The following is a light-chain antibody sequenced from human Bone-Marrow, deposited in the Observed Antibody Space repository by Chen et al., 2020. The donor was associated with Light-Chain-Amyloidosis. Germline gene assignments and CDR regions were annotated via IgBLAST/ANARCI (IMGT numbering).Light chain of an antibody. CDR2: EDT. CDR1: VTDVGSYNL. J-gene: IGLJ3*02. CDR3: CSYAGTPWL. V-gene: IGLV2-23*01. Sequence: QSALTQPDSVSGSPGQSITISCTGTVTDVGSYNLVSWYQQYPRKAPKLLIYEDTKRTSAVSPRFSASKSGITASLTISGIQAEDEAVYYCCSYAGTPWLFGGGTYLTVL.